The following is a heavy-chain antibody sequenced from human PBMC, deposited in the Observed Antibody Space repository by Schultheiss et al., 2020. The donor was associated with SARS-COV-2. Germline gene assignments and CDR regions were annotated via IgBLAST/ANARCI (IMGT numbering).Heavy chain of an antibody. CDR3: ARDRLSYGSGSYYYYYGMDV. D-gene: IGHD3-10*01. J-gene: IGHJ6*02. CDR2: IKQDGSEK. CDR1: GFTFSSYA. V-gene: IGHV3-7*03. Sequence: GGSLRLSCAASGFTFSSYAMSWVRQAPGKGLEWVANIKQDGSEKYYVDSVKGRFTISRDNAKNSLYLQMNSLRAEDTAVYYCARDRLSYGSGSYYYYYGMDVWGQGTTVTVSS.